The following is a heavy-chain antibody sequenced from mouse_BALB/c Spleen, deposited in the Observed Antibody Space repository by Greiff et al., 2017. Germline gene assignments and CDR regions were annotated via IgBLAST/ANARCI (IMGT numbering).Heavy chain of an antibody. CDR1: GFTFSSFG. CDR2: ISSGSSTI. D-gene: IGHD1-1*01. V-gene: IGHV5-17*02. Sequence: EVKVVESGGGLVQPGGSRKLSCAASGFTFSSFGMHWVRQAPEKGLEWVAYISSGSSTIYYADTVKGRFTISRDNPKNTLFLQMTSLRSEDTAMYYCARFGNYFDYWGQGTTLTVSS. J-gene: IGHJ2*01. CDR3: ARFGNYFDY.